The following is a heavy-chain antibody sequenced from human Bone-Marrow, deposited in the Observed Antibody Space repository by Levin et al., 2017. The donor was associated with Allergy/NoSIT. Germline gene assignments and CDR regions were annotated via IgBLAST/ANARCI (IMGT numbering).Heavy chain of an antibody. CDR1: GYTFTGYY. CDR3: ARTRGWFGEGDFDY. J-gene: IGHJ4*02. D-gene: IGHD3-10*01. V-gene: IGHV1-2*02. Sequence: ASVKVSCKASGYTFTGYYMHWVRQAPGQGLEWMGWINPNSGGTNYAQKFQGRVTMTRDTSISTAYMELSRLRSDDTAVYYCARTRGWFGEGDFDYWGQGTLVTDSS. CDR2: INPNSGGT.